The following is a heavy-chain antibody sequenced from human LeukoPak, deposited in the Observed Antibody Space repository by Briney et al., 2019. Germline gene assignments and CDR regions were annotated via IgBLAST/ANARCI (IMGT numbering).Heavy chain of an antibody. D-gene: IGHD3-22*01. Sequence: GGSLRLSCAASGFTFSSYSMNWVRQAPGKGLEWVSSISSSSSYIYYADSVKGRFTISRDNAKNSLYLQMNSLRAEDTAVYYCARAKSSGYYYRGYYYYMDVWGKGTTVTVSS. CDR3: ARAKSSGYYYRGYYYYMDV. CDR1: GFTFSSYS. J-gene: IGHJ6*03. V-gene: IGHV3-21*01. CDR2: ISSSSSYI.